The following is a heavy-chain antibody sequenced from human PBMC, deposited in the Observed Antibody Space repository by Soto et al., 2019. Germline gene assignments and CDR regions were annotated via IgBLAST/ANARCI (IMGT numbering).Heavy chain of an antibody. V-gene: IGHV4-59*01. Sequence: PSETLSLTCTVSGGSISSYYWSWIRQPPGKGLEWIGYIYYSGSTNYNPSLKSRVTISVDTSKNQFSLKLSSVTAADTAVDYCARGSTASSYYYYYGMDVWGQGTTVTVSS. CDR1: GGSISSYY. D-gene: IGHD4-4*01. CDR3: ARGSTASSYYYYYGMDV. CDR2: IYYSGST. J-gene: IGHJ6*02.